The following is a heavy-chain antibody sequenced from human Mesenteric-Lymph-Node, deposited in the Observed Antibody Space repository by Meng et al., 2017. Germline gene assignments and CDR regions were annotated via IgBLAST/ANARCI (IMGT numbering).Heavy chain of an antibody. CDR1: GGSMSSGDYF. CDR2: IYYSGNT. D-gene: IGHD1-14*01. CDR3: ARAEYYNWFDP. J-gene: IGHJ5*02. Sequence: QVQGSGPGLGKPSQTLSPPCTVSGGSMSSGDYFWNWIRQPPGKGLEWIGYIYYSGNTYYNPSLKSRVTISIDTSKNQFSLKLSSVTAADTAVYYCARAEYYNWFDPWGQGTLVTVSS. V-gene: IGHV4-30-4*01.